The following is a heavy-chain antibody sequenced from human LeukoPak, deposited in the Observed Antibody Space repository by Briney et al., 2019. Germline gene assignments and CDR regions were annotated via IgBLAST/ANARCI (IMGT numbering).Heavy chain of an antibody. CDR3: ARTTMGIAVAPLGFEY. J-gene: IGHJ4*02. D-gene: IGHD6-19*01. V-gene: IGHV1-18*01. CDR2: ISAYNGNT. CDR1: GYTFTSYG. Sequence: GASVKVSCKASGYTFTSYGISWVRQAPGQGLEWMGWISAYNGNTNYAQKLQGRVTMTTDTSTSTAYMELRSLRSDDTAVYYCARTTMGIAVAPLGFEYSGQETLVIVSS.